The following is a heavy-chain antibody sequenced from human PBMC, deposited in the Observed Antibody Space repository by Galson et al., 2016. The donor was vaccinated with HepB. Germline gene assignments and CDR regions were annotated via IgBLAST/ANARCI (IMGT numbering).Heavy chain of an antibody. CDR2: INPSDGST. Sequence: SVKVSCKASGYSFTSYYMHWVRQAPGQGLDWMGIINPSDGSTNYAQKFQGRVTMTRDTSTSTVYMELRGLRSEDTAVYFCARVFRVGTTNFDYWGQGTLVTVSS. V-gene: IGHV1-46*01. CDR1: GYSFTSYY. CDR3: ARVFRVGTTNFDY. D-gene: IGHD1-26*01. J-gene: IGHJ4*02.